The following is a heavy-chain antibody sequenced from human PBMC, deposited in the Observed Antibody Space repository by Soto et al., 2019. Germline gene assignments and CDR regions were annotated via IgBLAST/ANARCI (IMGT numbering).Heavy chain of an antibody. CDR1: GGSISSSSYY. CDR2: IYYSGST. CDR3: ARHFRGGYCSGGSCSTGAYYYYYMDV. J-gene: IGHJ6*03. Sequence: PSETLSLTCTVSGGSISSSSYYWGWIRQPPGKGLEWIGSIYYSGSTYYNPSLKSRVTISVDTSKNQFSLKLSSVTAADTAVYYCARHFRGGYCSGGSCSTGAYYYYYMDVWGKGTTVTVSS. D-gene: IGHD2-15*01. V-gene: IGHV4-39*01.